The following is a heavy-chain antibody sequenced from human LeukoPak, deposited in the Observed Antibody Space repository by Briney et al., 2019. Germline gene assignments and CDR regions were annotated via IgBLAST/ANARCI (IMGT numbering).Heavy chain of an antibody. D-gene: IGHD1-14*01. CDR3: ARHISQETIDY. Sequence: SETLPLTCTVSGGSLISNSYFWGWIRQPPGKGLDWIGIIYYSGSTYYNPSLKSRVTISMDTSKKQLSLKLSSVTAADTAIYYCARHISQETIDYWGQGTLVTVSS. CDR1: GGSLISNSYF. V-gene: IGHV4-39*01. CDR2: IYYSGST. J-gene: IGHJ4*02.